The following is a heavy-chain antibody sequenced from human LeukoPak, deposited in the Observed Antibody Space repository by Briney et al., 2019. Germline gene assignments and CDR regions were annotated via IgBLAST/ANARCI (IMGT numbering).Heavy chain of an antibody. CDR3: AREGSGSYYYYYYMDV. CDR1: GGSISSSSYY. Sequence: SETLSLTCTVSGGSISSSSYYWGWIRQPPGKGLEWIGSIYYSGRTYYSPSLKGRVTISVDTSKNQFSLKLSSVTAADTAVYYCAREGSGSYYYYYYMDVWGKGATVTVSS. D-gene: IGHD1-26*01. CDR2: IYYSGRT. V-gene: IGHV4-39*07. J-gene: IGHJ6*03.